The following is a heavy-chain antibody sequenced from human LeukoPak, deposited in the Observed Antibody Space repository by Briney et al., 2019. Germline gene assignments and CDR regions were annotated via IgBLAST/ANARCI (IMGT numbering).Heavy chain of an antibody. CDR3: ARDIDGYCSGGSCYSYYYYMDV. J-gene: IGHJ6*03. CDR2: IYYSGST. V-gene: IGHV4-39*07. Sequence: SETLSLTCTVSGGSISSYYWGWIRQPPGKGLEWIGSIYYSGSTYYNPSLKSRVTISVDTSKNQFSLKLSSVTAADTAVYYCARDIDGYCSGGSCYSYYYYMDVWGKGTTVTVSS. CDR1: GGSISSYY. D-gene: IGHD2-15*01.